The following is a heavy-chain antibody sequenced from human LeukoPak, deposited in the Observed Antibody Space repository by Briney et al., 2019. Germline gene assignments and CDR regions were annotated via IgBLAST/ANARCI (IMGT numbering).Heavy chain of an antibody. CDR3: AVVVSTVSAYYYDSSGDDAFDI. V-gene: IGHV3-11*06. CDR1: GIPFSDYY. J-gene: IGHJ3*02. Sequence: GGSLRLSCVVSGIPFSDYYMNWIRQAPGKGLEWISYISSSSSYRDYAASVKGRFTISRDNAKNSLYLQMNSLRAEDTAVYYCAVVVSTVSAYYYDSSGDDAFDIWGQGTMVTVSS. CDR2: ISSSSSYR. D-gene: IGHD3-22*01.